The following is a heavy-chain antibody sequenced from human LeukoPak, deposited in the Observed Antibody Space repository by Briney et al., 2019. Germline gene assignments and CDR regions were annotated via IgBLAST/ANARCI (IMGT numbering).Heavy chain of an antibody. Sequence: GGSLRLSCVGSGFTFSDYAMMWVRQTQGKRLEWVSAIRGSGTSTFYADSVKGRFTIFRDNFKNTVYLQMNNLRADDSAVYYCARDPNGDYIGAFDFQRWGLGTQVTVSS. V-gene: IGHV3-23*01. CDR2: IRGSGTST. CDR1: GFTFSDYA. D-gene: IGHD4-17*01. CDR3: ARDPNGDYIGAFDFQR. J-gene: IGHJ1*01.